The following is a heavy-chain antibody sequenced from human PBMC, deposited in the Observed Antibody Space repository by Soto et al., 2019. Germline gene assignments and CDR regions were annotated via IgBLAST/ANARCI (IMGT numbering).Heavy chain of an antibody. CDR1: GGSISSGGYY. CDR2: IYYSGST. J-gene: IGHJ5*02. CDR3: ASENSRQLLSGWFDP. V-gene: IGHV4-31*03. D-gene: IGHD2-2*01. Sequence: SETLSLTCPVSGGSISSGGYYWRWIRQHPGKGLEWIGYIYYSGSTYYNPSLKSRVTISVDTSKNQFSLKLSSVTAADTAVYYCASENSRQLLSGWFDPWGQGTRVTVSS.